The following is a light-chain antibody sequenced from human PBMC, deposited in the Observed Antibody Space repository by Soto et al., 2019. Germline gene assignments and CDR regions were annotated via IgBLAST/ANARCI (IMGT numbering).Light chain of an antibody. J-gene: IGKJ1*01. Sequence: EIVLTQSPGTLSLSPGERATLSCRVSQSVSSSYLAWFQQKPGQAPMLLIYGASSRDTGIPDRFSGSGSGTDFTLTISTLEPEDFAVYYCQQYGSSPGTFGQGTKVEIK. CDR3: QQYGSSPGT. CDR1: QSVSSSY. CDR2: GAS. V-gene: IGKV3-20*01.